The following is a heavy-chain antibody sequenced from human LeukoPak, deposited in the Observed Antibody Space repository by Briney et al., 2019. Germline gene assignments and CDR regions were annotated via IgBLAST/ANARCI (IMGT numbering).Heavy chain of an antibody. CDR2: ISTYNGNT. Sequence: ASVKVSCKASGYTFTSYGINWVRQPPGQGLEWVGWISTYNGNTNSAQKLQGRVTMTTDTSTTTAYMELRSLRSDDTAVYYCARVWVGATYAPGYWGQGTLVTVSS. J-gene: IGHJ4*02. V-gene: IGHV1-18*01. CDR1: GYTFTSYG. CDR3: ARVWVGATYAPGY. D-gene: IGHD1-26*01.